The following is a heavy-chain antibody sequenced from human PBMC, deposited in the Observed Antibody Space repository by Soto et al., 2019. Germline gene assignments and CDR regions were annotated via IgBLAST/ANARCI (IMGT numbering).Heavy chain of an antibody. J-gene: IGHJ4*02. D-gene: IGHD5-12*01. CDR2: VDGSGYDT. CDR3: AKAIMAAAYATTSAFDL. V-gene: IGHV3-23*01. CDR1: GFTFSSFA. Sequence: ERQLLESGGGLVQPGGSLRLSCVASGFTFSSFAMGWVRQSPGTGLEWVAGVDGSGYDTSFGASVKGRFTISRDNSENTLFLHMTNLRAEDTARYYCAKAIMAAAYATTSAFDLWGPGTVVTVS.